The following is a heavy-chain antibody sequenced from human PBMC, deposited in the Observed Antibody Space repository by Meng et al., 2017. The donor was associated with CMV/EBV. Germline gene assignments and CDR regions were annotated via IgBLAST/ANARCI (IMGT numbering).Heavy chain of an antibody. Sequence: ESLKISCTVSGGSISSSSYYWGWIRQPPGKGLEWIGSIYYSGSTYYNPSLKSRVTISVDTSKNQFSLKLSPVTAADTAVYYCARDDYDFWSGYYSDSDYWGQGTLVTVSS. V-gene: IGHV4-39*07. CDR2: IYYSGST. CDR1: GGSISSSSYY. CDR3: ARDDYDFWSGYYSDSDY. D-gene: IGHD3-3*01. J-gene: IGHJ4*02.